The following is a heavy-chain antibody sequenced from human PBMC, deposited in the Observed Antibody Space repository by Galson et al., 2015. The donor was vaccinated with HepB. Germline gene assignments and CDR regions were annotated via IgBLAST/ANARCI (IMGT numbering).Heavy chain of an antibody. J-gene: IGHJ5*02. Sequence: SVKVSCKASGYTFTSYDINWVRQATGQGLEWMGWMNPNSGNTGYAQKFQGRVTMTRNTSISTAYMELSSLRSEDTAVYYCARGRSFWSGYLYWFDPWAREPWSPSPQ. CDR1: GYTFTSYD. D-gene: IGHD3-3*01. V-gene: IGHV1-8*01. CDR3: ARGRSFWSGYLYWFDP. CDR2: MNPNSGNT.